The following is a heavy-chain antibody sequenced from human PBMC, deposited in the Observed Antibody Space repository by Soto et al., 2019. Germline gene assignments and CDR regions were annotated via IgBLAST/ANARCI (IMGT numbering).Heavy chain of an antibody. V-gene: IGHV1-46*01. J-gene: IGHJ4*02. CDR3: ARVIAHGLFDY. Sequence: QVQLVQSGAEVKKPGASVKVSCKASGYTFTSYYMHWVRQAPGQGLEWMGIINPSGGSTSYAQKFEGRVTMTRDTSTSTVYMELSSLRSEDTAVYYCARVIAHGLFDYWGQGTLVTVSS. CDR1: GYTFTSYY. CDR2: INPSGGST. D-gene: IGHD2-21*01.